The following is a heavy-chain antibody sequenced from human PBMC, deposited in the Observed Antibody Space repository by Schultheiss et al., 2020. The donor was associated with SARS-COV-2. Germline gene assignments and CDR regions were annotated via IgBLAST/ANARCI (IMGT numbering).Heavy chain of an antibody. D-gene: IGHD6-19*01. J-gene: IGHJ5*02. CDR3: ARDSQAVAGTGWFDP. CDR1: GFTFSSYA. V-gene: IGHV3-23*01. CDR2: ISGSGGST. Sequence: GGSLRLSCAASGFTFSSYAMSWVRQAPGKGLEWVSAISGSGGSTYYADSVKGRFTISRDNSKNTLYLQMNSLRAEDTAVYYCARDSQAVAGTGWFDPWGQGTLVTVSS.